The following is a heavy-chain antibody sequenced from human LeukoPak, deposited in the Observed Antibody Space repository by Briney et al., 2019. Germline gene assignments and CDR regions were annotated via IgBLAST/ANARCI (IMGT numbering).Heavy chain of an antibody. CDR3: ARDHYYDSSGYTRSADY. Sequence: ASEKVSCKASGYTFTSYGISWVRQAPGQGLEWMGWISAYNGNTNYAQKLQGRVTMTTDTSTSTAYMELRSLRSDDTAVYYCARDHYYDSSGYTRSADYWGQGTLVTVSS. CDR2: ISAYNGNT. V-gene: IGHV1-18*01. J-gene: IGHJ4*02. CDR1: GYTFTSYG. D-gene: IGHD3-22*01.